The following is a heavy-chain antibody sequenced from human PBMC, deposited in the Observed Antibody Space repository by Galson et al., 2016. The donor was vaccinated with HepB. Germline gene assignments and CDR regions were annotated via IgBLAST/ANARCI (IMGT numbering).Heavy chain of an antibody. D-gene: IGHD2-15*01. CDR1: GLTLATYG. J-gene: IGHJ4*02. V-gene: IGHV3-23*01. CDR3: VKAPGTYCSGGNCYFVY. Sequence: SLRLSCAVSGLTLATYGMSWVRQSPGKGLEWVSGISASGGTTDYADSVKGRFTISRDNSMNTPYLHMNNLRADDSAVYYCVKAPGTYCSGGNCYFVYWGQGTLVTVSS. CDR2: ISASGGTT.